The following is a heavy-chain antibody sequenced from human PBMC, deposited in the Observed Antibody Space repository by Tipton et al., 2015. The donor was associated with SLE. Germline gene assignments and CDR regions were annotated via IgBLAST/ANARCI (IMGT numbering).Heavy chain of an antibody. CDR1: GGSITSYY. J-gene: IGHJ3*02. CDR2: IYYSGST. CDR3: ARGRVVKYGGAFDM. Sequence: LRLSCTVSGGSITSYYWSWIRQPPGKGLEWIGYIYYSGSTNYKPSLKSRVTISVDTSKNQFSLKLSSVTAADTAVYYCARGRVVKYGGAFDMWGQGTMVTVSS. D-gene: IGHD3-16*01. V-gene: IGHV4-59*01.